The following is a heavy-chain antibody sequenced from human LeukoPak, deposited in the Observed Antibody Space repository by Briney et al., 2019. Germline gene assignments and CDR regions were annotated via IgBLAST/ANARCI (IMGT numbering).Heavy chain of an antibody. D-gene: IGHD3-10*01. J-gene: IGHJ1*01. CDR3: ARGFYRNYYGSGSYYKSEYLQH. CDR1: GGSFSNYY. V-gene: IGHV4-34*01. Sequence: SETLSLTCAVYGGSFSNYYWSWIRQPPGKGLEWIGEINHSGSTNYNPSLKSRVTISVDTSKNQFSLKLSSVTAADTAVYYCARGFYRNYYGSGSYYKSEYLQHWGQGTLVTVSS. CDR2: INHSGST.